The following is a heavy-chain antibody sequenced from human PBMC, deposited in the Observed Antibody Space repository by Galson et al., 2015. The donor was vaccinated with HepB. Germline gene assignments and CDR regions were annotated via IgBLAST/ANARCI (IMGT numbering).Heavy chain of an antibody. CDR1: GYSFSNYG. Sequence: SVKVSCKASGYSFSNYGLSWIRQAPGPGLEWLGWFSGYDVSTNYAQKFQGRVTMTADASTGTAYLELRNLRSDDTAVYYCARDSRLELRLNNYFSYGMDVWGQGSAVTVSS. J-gene: IGHJ6*02. D-gene: IGHD1-7*01. CDR3: ARDSRLELRLNNYFSYGMDV. CDR2: FSGYDVST. V-gene: IGHV1-18*01.